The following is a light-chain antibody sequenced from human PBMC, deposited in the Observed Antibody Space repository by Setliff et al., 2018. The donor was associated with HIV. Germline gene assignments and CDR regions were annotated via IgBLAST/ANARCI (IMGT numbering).Light chain of an antibody. J-gene: IGLJ1*01. CDR1: SSDVGNYNL. Sequence: QSALTQPASVSGSPGQSITISCTGTSSDVGNYNLVSWYQQHPGKAPKLMVYEVTKRPSGVSNRFSGSKSGNTASLTISGFQAEDEADYYCCSYAGSITFYVFGTGTKV. CDR3: CSYAGSITFYV. V-gene: IGLV2-23*02. CDR2: EVT.